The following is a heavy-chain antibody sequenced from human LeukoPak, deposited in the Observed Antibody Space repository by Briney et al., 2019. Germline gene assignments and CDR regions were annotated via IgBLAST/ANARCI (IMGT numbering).Heavy chain of an antibody. CDR3: ARRWGSSSSSWYYYMDV. Sequence: SETLSLTCTVSGGSISSYYWSWIRQPPGKGLEWIGYIYYSGSTNYNPSLKSRVTISVDTSKSQFSLKLSSVTAADTAVYYCARRWGSSSSSWYYYMDVWGKGTTVTVSS. CDR1: GGSISSYY. CDR2: IYYSGST. D-gene: IGHD6-6*01. J-gene: IGHJ6*03. V-gene: IGHV4-59*01.